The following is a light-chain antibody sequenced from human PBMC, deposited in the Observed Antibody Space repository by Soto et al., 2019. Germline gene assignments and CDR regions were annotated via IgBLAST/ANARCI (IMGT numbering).Light chain of an antibody. Sequence: QAVVTQEPSLTVSPGETVTLTCAPSTGAVTSDFYPNWFQKKPGQVPRALIYRTNNKHSWTPARFSGSLLGGKAALTLSGAQPEDEADYYCLLMFGGAGVFGEGTKLTVL. CDR2: RTN. CDR3: LLMFGGAGV. V-gene: IGLV7-43*01. CDR1: TGAVTSDFY. J-gene: IGLJ3*02.